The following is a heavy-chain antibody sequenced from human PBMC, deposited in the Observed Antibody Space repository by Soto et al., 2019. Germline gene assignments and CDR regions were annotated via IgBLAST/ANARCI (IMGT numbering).Heavy chain of an antibody. Sequence: SETLSLTCSVSGGFVSSSSYSWGWIRHSPGKGLEWIGTIYSSENTYYNPSLLSRVTISVDTSKNEFSLRLSSVTAADTAVYYCRRSSRYSTDVWGQGITVTVSS. CDR2: IYSSENT. CDR3: RRSSRYSTDV. J-gene: IGHJ6*02. V-gene: IGHV4-39*01. D-gene: IGHD6-19*01. CDR1: GGFVSSSSYS.